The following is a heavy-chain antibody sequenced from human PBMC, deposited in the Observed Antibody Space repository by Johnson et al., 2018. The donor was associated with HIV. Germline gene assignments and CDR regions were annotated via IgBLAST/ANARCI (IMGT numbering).Heavy chain of an antibody. V-gene: IGHV3-20*04. CDR3: ARDPTIEASRLTGDFGAFDI. CDR2: INWDGVSI. Sequence: VQLVESGGGVVRPGGSLRLSCAASGFTFDDYGMSWVRQAPGKGLEWVAGINWDGVSINYADSVKGRFSISRDNVKNSLYLQMDSLRDEDTAFYYCARDPTIEASRLTGDFGAFDIWGQGTMVIVSS. CDR1: GFTFDDYG. J-gene: IGHJ3*02. D-gene: IGHD7-27*01.